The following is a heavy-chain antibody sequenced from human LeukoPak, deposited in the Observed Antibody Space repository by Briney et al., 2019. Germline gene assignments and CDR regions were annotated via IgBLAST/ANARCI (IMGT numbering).Heavy chain of an antibody. CDR2: ISYDGSNK. J-gene: IGHJ4*02. CDR1: GFTFSSYA. CDR3: AKENWNYAFYDY. V-gene: IGHV3-30-3*01. Sequence: PGRSLRLSCAASGFTFSSYAMHWVRQAPGKGLEWVAVISYDGSNKYYADSVKGRFTISRDNSKNTLYLQLNSLRADDTAVYYCAKENWNYAFYDYWGQGTLVTVSS. D-gene: IGHD1-7*01.